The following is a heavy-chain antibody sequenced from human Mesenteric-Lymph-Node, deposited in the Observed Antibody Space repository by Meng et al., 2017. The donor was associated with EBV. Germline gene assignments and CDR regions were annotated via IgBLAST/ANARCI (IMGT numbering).Heavy chain of an antibody. CDR1: VYTFTSDT. CDR3: AREIGGGMDV. CDR2: ISAYNGNT. J-gene: IGHJ6*02. V-gene: IGHV1-18*01. Sequence: VLLWPAGAVVEKTGGSVSVHCKASVYTFTSDTIIWGRQATGQGLEWMGWISAYNGNTKYAQNLQGRVTLTTDTSTSTAYMELRSLRSDDTAVYYCAREIGGGMDVWGQGTTVTVSS. D-gene: IGHD3-16*01.